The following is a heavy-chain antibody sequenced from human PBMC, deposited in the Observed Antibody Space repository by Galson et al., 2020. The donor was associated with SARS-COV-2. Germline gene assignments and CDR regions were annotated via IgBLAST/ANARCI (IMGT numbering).Heavy chain of an antibody. Sequence: ASVMVSCKASGYTFTSYYMHWVRQAPGQGLEWMGIINPSGGSTSYAQKFQGRVTMTRDTSTSTVYMELSSLRSEDTAVYYCARDLGYSYGYDYYYGMDVWGQGTTVTVSS. CDR3: ARDLGYSYGYDYYYGMDV. D-gene: IGHD5-18*01. V-gene: IGHV1-46*03. CDR1: GYTFTSYY. J-gene: IGHJ6*02. CDR2: INPSGGST.